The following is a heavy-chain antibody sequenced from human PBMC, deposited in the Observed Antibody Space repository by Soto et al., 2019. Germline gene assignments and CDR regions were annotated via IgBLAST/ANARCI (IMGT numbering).Heavy chain of an antibody. CDR2: ITGSGGST. CDR1: GFTFSSYA. CDR3: CVGGVTSRPYCGMDV. J-gene: IGHJ6*02. V-gene: IGHV3-23*01. D-gene: IGHD3-16*01. Sequence: EVQLLESGGGLVQPGGSLRLSCAASGFTFSSYAMSWVRQAPGKGLEWVSAITGSGGSTYYAASVKGRFTISRDNSKNTLYLKMNRLRAEGTGVDNYCVGGVTSRPYCGMDVWGQGTTVTVSS.